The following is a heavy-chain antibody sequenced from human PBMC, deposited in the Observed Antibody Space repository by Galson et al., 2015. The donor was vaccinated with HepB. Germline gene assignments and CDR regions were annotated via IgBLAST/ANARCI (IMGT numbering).Heavy chain of an antibody. D-gene: IGHD6-6*01. CDR3: AKGHAKYSSSSYLDYYMDV. V-gene: IGHV3-23*01. CDR2: ISGSGGST. CDR1: GFTSSSYA. J-gene: IGHJ6*03. Sequence: SLRLSCAASGFTSSSYAMSWVRQAPGKGLEWVSVISGSGGSTYYADSVKGRFTISRDNSKNTVYLQMNSLTAEDTAVYYCAKGHAKYSSSSYLDYYMDVWGKGTTVTVSS.